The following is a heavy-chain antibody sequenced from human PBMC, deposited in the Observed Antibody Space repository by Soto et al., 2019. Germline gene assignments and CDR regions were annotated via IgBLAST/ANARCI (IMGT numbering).Heavy chain of an antibody. CDR1: GFTFDDYA. CDR3: AKDGGEQDAFDI. D-gene: IGHD3-16*01. V-gene: IGHV3-9*01. Sequence: EVQLVESGGGLVQPGRSLRLSCAASGFTFDDYAMHWVRQAPGKGLEWVSGISWNSGSIGYADSVKGRFTISRDNAKNSRYQQMNSLRAEDTALYYCAKDGGEQDAFDIWGQGTMVTVSS. CDR2: ISWNSGSI. J-gene: IGHJ3*02.